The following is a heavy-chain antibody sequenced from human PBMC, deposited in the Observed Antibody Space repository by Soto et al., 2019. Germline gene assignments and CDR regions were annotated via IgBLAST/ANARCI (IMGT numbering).Heavy chain of an antibody. CDR2: IFYSGTA. CDR3: ARTDYGTYYFDP. D-gene: IGHD3-10*01. Sequence: SETLSLTGTVSGDSISSGNHYWSWIRQPPGKGLEWIGYIFYSGTAYYNPSLKSRLTISVDTSKNQFSLKLSSVTAADTAVYYCARTDYGTYYFDPWGQGSLVTVSS. CDR1: GDSISSGNHY. J-gene: IGHJ5*02. V-gene: IGHV4-30-4*01.